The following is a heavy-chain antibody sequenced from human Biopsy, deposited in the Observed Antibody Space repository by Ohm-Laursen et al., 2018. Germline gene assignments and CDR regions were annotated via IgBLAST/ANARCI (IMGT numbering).Heavy chain of an antibody. J-gene: IGHJ4*02. CDR1: GFHFGGYG. Sequence: SLRLSCSASGFHFGGYGMHWFRQAPGKGLEWVSTISGNSDIIYDTDSVKGRFTISRDNSKNTLYLQMNSLRADDTAVYYCALAAAQTVTHFDYWGQGTLVTVSS. V-gene: IGHV3-23*01. D-gene: IGHD4-17*01. CDR3: ALAAAQTVTHFDY. CDR2: ISGNSDII.